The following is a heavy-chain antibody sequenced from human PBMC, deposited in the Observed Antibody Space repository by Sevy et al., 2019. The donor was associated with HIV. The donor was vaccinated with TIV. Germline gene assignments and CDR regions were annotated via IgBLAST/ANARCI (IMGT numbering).Heavy chain of an antibody. D-gene: IGHD6-19*01. CDR2: ISWNSGSI. V-gene: IGHV3-9*01. CDR1: GFTFEDYA. CDR3: ANSWAGTIQWPAH. Sequence: GGSLRLSCAASGFTFEDYAMHWVRQAPGKGLEWVSGISWNSGSIDYADSVKGRFTISRDNAKNSLYLQMSSVRAEDTSLYYCANSWAGTIQWPAHWGQGTLVTVSS. J-gene: IGHJ4*02.